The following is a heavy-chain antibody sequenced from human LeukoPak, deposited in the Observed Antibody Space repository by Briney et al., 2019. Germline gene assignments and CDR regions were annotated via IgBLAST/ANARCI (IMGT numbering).Heavy chain of an antibody. J-gene: IGHJ3*02. CDR1: GYSFSSYY. Sequence: ASVKVSCKASGYSFSSYYMHWVRQAPGQGLEWMGIINPSGDSTTYAQKFQGRVTITADKSTSTAYMELSSLRSEDTAVYYCARALGATIEDAFDIWGQGTMVTVSS. V-gene: IGHV1-46*01. CDR3: ARALGATIEDAFDI. D-gene: IGHD1-26*01. CDR2: INPSGDST.